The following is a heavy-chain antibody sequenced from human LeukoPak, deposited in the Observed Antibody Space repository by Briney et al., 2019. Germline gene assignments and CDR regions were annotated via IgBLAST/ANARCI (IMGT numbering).Heavy chain of an antibody. J-gene: IGHJ6*03. CDR3: ARDPYNGAYSEGYYYYYMDV. V-gene: IGHV3-21*01. CDR1: GFTFSNYW. D-gene: IGHD1-1*01. Sequence: GGSLRLSCVASGFTFSNYWMSWVRQAPGKGLEWISSITSSSSYTFYADSVKGRFTISRDNAKNSLYLQMNSLRVEDTAIYYCARDPYNGAYSEGYYYYYMDVWGKGTTVTVSS. CDR2: ITSSSSYT.